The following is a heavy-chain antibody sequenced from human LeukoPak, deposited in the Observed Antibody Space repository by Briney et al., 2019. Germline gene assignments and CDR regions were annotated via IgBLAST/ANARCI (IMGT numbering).Heavy chain of an antibody. V-gene: IGHV4-59*01. CDR2: IDYSGST. D-gene: IGHD6-13*01. CDR3: ARDRGSWLNDDYYYYMDV. CDR1: GGSISSYY. Sequence: SETLSLTCTVSGGSISSYYWSWIRQPPGKGLEWIGYIDYSGSTNYNPSLKSRVTISVDTSKNQFSLKLSSVTAADTAVYYCARDRGSWLNDDYYYYMDVWGKGTTVTVSS. J-gene: IGHJ6*03.